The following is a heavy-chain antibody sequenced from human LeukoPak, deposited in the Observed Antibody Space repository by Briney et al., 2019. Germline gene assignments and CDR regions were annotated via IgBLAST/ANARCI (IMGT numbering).Heavy chain of an antibody. CDR2: MNPNSSNT. D-gene: IGHD3-10*01. J-gene: IGHJ5*02. Sequence: GASVKVSCKASGYTFTSYDINWVRQATGQGLEWMGWMNPNSSNTGYAQKFQGRVTMTRNTSISTAYMELSSLRSEDTAVYYCARGIVRRLWFGELLKGGSRNWFDPWGQGTLVTVSS. V-gene: IGHV1-8*01. CDR3: ARGIVRRLWFGELLKGGSRNWFDP. CDR1: GYTFTSYD.